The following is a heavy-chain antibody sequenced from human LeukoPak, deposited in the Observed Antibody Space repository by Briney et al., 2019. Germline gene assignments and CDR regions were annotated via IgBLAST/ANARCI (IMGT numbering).Heavy chain of an antibody. CDR3: ARGGVGAGYDAFDI. V-gene: IGHV4-59*08. J-gene: IGHJ3*02. Sequence: PSETLSLTCTVSGGSISSYYWSWIRQPPGKGLEWIGSIYYSGSTYYNPSLKSRVTISVDTSKNQFSLKLSSVTAADTAVYYCARGGVGAGYDAFDIWGQGTVVTVSS. D-gene: IGHD1-26*01. CDR2: IYYSGST. CDR1: GGSISSYY.